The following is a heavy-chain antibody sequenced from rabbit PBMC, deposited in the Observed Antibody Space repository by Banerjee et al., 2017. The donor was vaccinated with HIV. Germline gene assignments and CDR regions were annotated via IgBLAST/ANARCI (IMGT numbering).Heavy chain of an antibody. CDR1: GFDFSSYY. V-gene: IGHV1S7*01. CDR3: ARDPTSSSGYYAPYFNL. Sequence: QLKESGGGLVQPGGSLKLSCKASGFDFSSYYMSWVRQAPGKGLEWIGYIDPVFGSTYYASWVNGRFTISSHNAQNTLYLQLNSLTAADTATYFCARDPTSSSGYYAPYFNLWGPGTLVTVS. CDR2: IDPVFGST. J-gene: IGHJ4*01. D-gene: IGHD1-1*01.